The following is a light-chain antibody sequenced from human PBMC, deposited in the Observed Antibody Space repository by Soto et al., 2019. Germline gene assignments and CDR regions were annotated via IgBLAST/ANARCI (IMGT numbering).Light chain of an antibody. CDR1: QIVTSDY. Sequence: DIVLTQSPGSLSLSPGERVTLSCRASQIVTSDYLAWYQQKPGQAPRLLIYGASSRATGIPDRFSGSGSGKDFTLTISRLEPEDFAVYYCKQYGRSPRTFGQGSKVEIX. J-gene: IGKJ1*01. V-gene: IGKV3-20*01. CDR2: GAS. CDR3: KQYGRSPRT.